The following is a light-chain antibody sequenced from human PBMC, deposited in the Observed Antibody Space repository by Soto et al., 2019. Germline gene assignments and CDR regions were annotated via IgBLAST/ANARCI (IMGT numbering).Light chain of an antibody. J-gene: IGKJ1*01. CDR1: QSVSSN. CDR2: GAS. Sequence: EIVMTQSPATLSVSPGERATLSCRASQSVSSNLAWYQQKPGQAPRLLIYGASTRATGIPARFSGSGSGTEFTLTISSLQSEDFAVFYCKPYNKWWTFGQGTKVEIK. V-gene: IGKV3-15*01. CDR3: KPYNKWWT.